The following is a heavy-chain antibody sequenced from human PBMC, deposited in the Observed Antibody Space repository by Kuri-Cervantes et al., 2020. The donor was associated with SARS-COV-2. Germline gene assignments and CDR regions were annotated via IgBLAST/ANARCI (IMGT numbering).Heavy chain of an antibody. CDR1: RFTFSRNA. CDR2: ISTSGGNT. V-gene: IGHV3-23*01. J-gene: IGHJ4*02. CDR3: ASTFLWWERRFDY. D-gene: IGHD2-21*01. Sequence: GGSLRLSCAASRFTFSRNAMSWVRQAPGKGLEWVSTISTSGGNTYYADSVKGRFTISRDNSKNTLYLQMNSLRAEDTAVYYCASTFLWWERRFDYWGQGTLVTVSS.